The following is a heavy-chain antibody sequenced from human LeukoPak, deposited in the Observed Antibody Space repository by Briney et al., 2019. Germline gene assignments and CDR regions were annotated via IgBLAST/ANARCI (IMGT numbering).Heavy chain of an antibody. CDR3: ARYYYYGMDV. J-gene: IGHJ6*02. CDR2: ISAYNGNT. V-gene: IGHV1-18*01. CDR1: GYTFTIYG. Sequence: SVKVSCKASGYTFTIYGISCVRQAPGQGLECMVWISAYNGNTNYAQKLQGRVTMNTEPSTSTAYMELRSLRSDDTAVYYCARYYYYGMDVWGQGTTVTVSS.